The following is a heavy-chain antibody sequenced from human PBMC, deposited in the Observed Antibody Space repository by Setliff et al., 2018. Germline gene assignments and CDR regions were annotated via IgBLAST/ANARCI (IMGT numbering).Heavy chain of an antibody. CDR1: GDSISDISYY. J-gene: IGHJ4*02. V-gene: IGHV4-39*07. D-gene: IGHD6-19*01. CDR2: IYYSGTA. CDR3: ARGNSRSSVWYVVPHFDY. Sequence: SETLSLTCTISGDSISDISYYWGFIRQSPGKGPEGIGSIYYSGTAYYNPSLESRVAISLDTSKSQFSLRLKSVTAADTAVYYCARGNSRSSVWYVVPHFDYWGQGTLVTVSS.